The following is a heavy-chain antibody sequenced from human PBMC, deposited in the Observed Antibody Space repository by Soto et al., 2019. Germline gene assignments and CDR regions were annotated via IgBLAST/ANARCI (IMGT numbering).Heavy chain of an antibody. J-gene: IGHJ4*02. CDR2: INADGTSA. CDR1: GFTLNDYW. Sequence: EVQLVESGGGLVQRGGSLRLSCEASGFTLNDYWMHWVRQVPGKGLVWVARINADGTSASYADSVKGRFTISRDNAKNTVYLLLNSLRADDSAVYYFARGGPYNYGPRGSRVADFLGLGTLVTLSS. D-gene: IGHD5-18*01. CDR3: ARGGPYNYGPRGSRVADF. V-gene: IGHV3-74*01.